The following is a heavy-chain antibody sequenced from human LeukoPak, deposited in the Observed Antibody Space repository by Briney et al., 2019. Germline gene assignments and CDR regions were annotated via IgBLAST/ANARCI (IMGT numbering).Heavy chain of an antibody. J-gene: IGHJ4*02. CDR3: ARDRYYDSSGYHHPLDY. D-gene: IGHD3-22*01. V-gene: IGHV3-21*01. CDR1: GFTFSSYS. CDR2: ISSSSSYI. Sequence: GSLRLSCAASGFTFSSYSMNWVRQAPGKGLEWVSSISSSSSYIYYADSVKGRFTISRDNAKNSLYLQMNSLRAEDTAVYHCARDRYYDSSGYHHPLDYWGQGTLVTVSS.